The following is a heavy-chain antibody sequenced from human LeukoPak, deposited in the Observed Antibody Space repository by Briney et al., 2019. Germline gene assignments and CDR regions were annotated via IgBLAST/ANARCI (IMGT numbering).Heavy chain of an antibody. D-gene: IGHD6-19*01. V-gene: IGHV3-21*01. CDR1: GFTFSPYD. Sequence: GGSLRLSCAASGFTFSPYDMTWVRQAPGKGLEWVSSISGSSSYIFYADSVKGRFTISRDNAKNSLYLQMNSLRAEDTAVYYCAREPYSSGSYGMDVWGQGTTVTVSS. J-gene: IGHJ6*02. CDR3: AREPYSSGSYGMDV. CDR2: ISGSSSYI.